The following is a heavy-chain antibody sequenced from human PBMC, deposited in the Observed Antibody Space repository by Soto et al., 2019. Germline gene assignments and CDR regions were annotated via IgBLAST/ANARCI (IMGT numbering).Heavy chain of an antibody. CDR3: ARGNYDFYTHFDY. CDR2: IIYSGGST. J-gene: IGHJ4*02. D-gene: IGHD3-3*01. V-gene: IGHV3-23*01. Sequence: GGSLRLSCAASGFTFSSYAMSWVRRAPGKGLEWVSAIIYSGGSTYYADSVKGRFTISRDNSKNTLYLQMNSLRAEDTAVYYCARGNYDFYTHFDYWGQGTLVTVSS. CDR1: GFTFSSYA.